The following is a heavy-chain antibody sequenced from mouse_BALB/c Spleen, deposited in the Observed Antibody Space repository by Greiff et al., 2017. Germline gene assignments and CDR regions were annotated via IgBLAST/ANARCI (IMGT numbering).Heavy chain of an antibody. D-gene: IGHD2-3*01. V-gene: IGHV3-8*02. CDR2: ISYSGST. J-gene: IGHJ4*01. CDR3: ARWPDGYYVYAMDY. Sequence: EVKLVESGPSLVKPSQTLSLTCSVTGDSITSGYWNWIRKFPGNKLEYMGYISYSGSTYYNPSLKSRISITRDTSKNQYYLQLNSVTTEDTATYYCARWPDGYYVYAMDYWGQGTSVTVAS. CDR1: GDSITSGY.